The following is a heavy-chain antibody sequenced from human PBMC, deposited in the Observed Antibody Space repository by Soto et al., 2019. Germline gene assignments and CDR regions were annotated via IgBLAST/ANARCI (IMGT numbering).Heavy chain of an antibody. CDR3: ARGYSSGWLNWFDP. D-gene: IGHD6-19*01. J-gene: IGHJ5*02. CDR1: GGSISSYY. CDR2: IYYSGST. Sequence: QVQLQESGPGLVKPSETLSLTCTVSGGSISSYYWSWIRQPPGKGLEWIGYIYYSGSTNYNPSLTSRDTSSVDTSKNQFSLTLSSVTAADTAVYYCARGYSSGWLNWFDPWGQGTLVTVSS. V-gene: IGHV4-59*01.